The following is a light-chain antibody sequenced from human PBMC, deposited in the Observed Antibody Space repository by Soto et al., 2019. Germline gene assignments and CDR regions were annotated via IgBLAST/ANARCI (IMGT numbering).Light chain of an antibody. V-gene: IGKV3-11*01. CDR3: QQRGNWPPLT. J-gene: IGKJ4*01. CDR2: DAS. Sequence: EVVLTQSPATLSLSPGQRATLSCRASQSVGSSLAWYQQKPGLPPRPLIYDASTRAIGIPARFSGGGSGTDFTLTISRLEPEDFAVYYCQQRGNWPPLTFGGGTKVEIK. CDR1: QSVGSS.